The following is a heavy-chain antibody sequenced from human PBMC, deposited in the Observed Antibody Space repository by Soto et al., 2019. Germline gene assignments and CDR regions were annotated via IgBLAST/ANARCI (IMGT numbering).Heavy chain of an antibody. D-gene: IGHD4-17*01. CDR3: ARGIRSPWP. Sequence: QVQLQQWGAGLLKPSETLSLTCAVYGGSFSGYHWSWIRQPPGKGLEWIGEITDSGSTNYDPSLKSRVTISLETSRSQFSLKLTSVTAADTAVYYCARGIRSPWPWGQGTLVTVSS. CDR1: GGSFSGYH. V-gene: IGHV4-34*01. CDR2: ITDSGST. J-gene: IGHJ5*02.